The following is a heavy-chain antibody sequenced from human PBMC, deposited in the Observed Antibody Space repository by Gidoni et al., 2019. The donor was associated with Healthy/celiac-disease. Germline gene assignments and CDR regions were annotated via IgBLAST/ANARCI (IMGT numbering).Heavy chain of an antibody. CDR2: IYPGDSDT. Sequence: EVQLVQSGAEVKKPGESLKISGKGSGYSFTSYWIGWVRQMPGKGLEWMGIIYPGDSDTRYSPSFQGQVTISADKSISTAYLQWSSLKASDTAMYYCARRSGGDFWSGYHLSYYYGMDVWGQGTTVTVSS. J-gene: IGHJ6*02. CDR3: ARRSGGDFWSGYHLSYYYGMDV. CDR1: GYSFTSYW. V-gene: IGHV5-51*01. D-gene: IGHD3-3*01.